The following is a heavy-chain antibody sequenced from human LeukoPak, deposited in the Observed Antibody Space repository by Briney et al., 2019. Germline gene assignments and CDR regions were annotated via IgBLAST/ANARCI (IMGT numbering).Heavy chain of an antibody. CDR1: GFIFSSYE. CDR2: MSSRGSTI. D-gene: IGHD3-22*01. V-gene: IGHV3-48*03. CDR3: ARDGGWDYDTSGYYLHAFDI. Sequence: GGSLRLSCAASGFIFSSYEMNWVRQAPGKGLEWVSYMSSRGSTIHYADSVKGRFTISRDDAKNSLYLQMNSLRAEDTAVYYCARDGGWDYDTSGYYLHAFDIWGQGTMVTVSS. J-gene: IGHJ3*02.